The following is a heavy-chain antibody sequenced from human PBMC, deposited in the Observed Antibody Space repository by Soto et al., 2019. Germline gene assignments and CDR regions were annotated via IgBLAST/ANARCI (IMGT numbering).Heavy chain of an antibody. D-gene: IGHD1-1*01. CDR2: ISAHNGNT. Sequence: QVHLVQSGAEVKKPGASVKVSCKGSGYTFTSYGITWGRQAPGQGLEWMGWISAHNGNTDYAQKRQGRVTVTRDTSTSTDCMELTSLRYDDTAVYYCARGRYGDYWGKGALVTVSS. J-gene: IGHJ4*02. V-gene: IGHV1-18*01. CDR3: ARGRYGDY. CDR1: GYTFTSYG.